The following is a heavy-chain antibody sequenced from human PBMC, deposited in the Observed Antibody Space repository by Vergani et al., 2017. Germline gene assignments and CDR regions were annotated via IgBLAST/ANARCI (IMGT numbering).Heavy chain of an antibody. J-gene: IGHJ4*02. CDR2: IGYDGRIK. Sequence: QVQLVETGGGVVQPGGSLRLYCATSGFSFNTYGAHWVRQAPGKGLEWVAFIGYDGRIKYNVDSVKGRFTISRDSSKTVYLQMNSLRVEDTAMYFCAKDLSYSTAWPHFDSRGQGTLVTVSS. CDR1: GFSFNTYG. D-gene: IGHD4-11*01. V-gene: IGHV3-30*02. CDR3: AKDLSYSTAWPHFDS.